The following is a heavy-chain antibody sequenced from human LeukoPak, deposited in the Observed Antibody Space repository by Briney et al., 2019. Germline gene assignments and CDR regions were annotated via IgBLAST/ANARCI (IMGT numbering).Heavy chain of an antibody. D-gene: IGHD3-3*01. J-gene: IGHJ5*02. V-gene: IGHV3-30-3*01. CDR2: ISYDGSNK. CDR1: GFTVSSYA. CDR3: AREGYDFWSGYTNWFDP. Sequence: GGSLRLSWAASGFTVSSYAMHWVRQAPGKGLEWVAVISYDGSNKYYADSVKGRFTISRDNSKNTLYLQMNSLRAEDTAVYYCAREGYDFWSGYTNWFDPWGQGTLVTVSP.